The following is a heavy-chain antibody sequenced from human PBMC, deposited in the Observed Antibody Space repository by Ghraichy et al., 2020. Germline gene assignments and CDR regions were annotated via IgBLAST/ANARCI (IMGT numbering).Heavy chain of an antibody. Sequence: SLNISCAASRFNFDAYAMYWVRQAPGKGLEWVSGISWSGDIIGYADSVKGRFTISRDNARKFLYLQMNSLRVEDTAFYYCAKDSLGGDNYFYYGMDVWGQGTTVTVSS. CDR3: AKDSLGGDNYFYYGMDV. V-gene: IGHV3-9*01. CDR2: ISWSGDII. D-gene: IGHD2-21*01. CDR1: RFNFDAYA. J-gene: IGHJ6*02.